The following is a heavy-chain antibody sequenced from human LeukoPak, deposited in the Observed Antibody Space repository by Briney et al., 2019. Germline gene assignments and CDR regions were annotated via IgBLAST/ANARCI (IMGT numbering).Heavy chain of an antibody. V-gene: IGHV4-39*07. CDR2: IYYSGST. Sequence: SETLSLTCTVSGGSISSSSYYWGWIRQPPGKGLEWIGSIYYSGSTYYNPSLKSRVTISVDTSKNQFSLKLSSVTAADTAVYYCARVSGSYSSVYYFDYWGQGTLVTVSS. J-gene: IGHJ4*02. D-gene: IGHD1-26*01. CDR1: GGSISSSSYY. CDR3: ARVSGSYSSVYYFDY.